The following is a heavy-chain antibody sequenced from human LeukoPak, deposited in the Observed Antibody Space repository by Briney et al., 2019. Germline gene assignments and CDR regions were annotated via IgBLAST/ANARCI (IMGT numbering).Heavy chain of an antibody. Sequence: GGSLRLSCAASGFTFSSYSMNWVRQAPGKGLEWVSYISSSSSTIYYADSVKGRFTISRDNSKSTLYLQMSGLRPEDTAVYYCARDGSDWGQGTPVTVSS. V-gene: IGHV3-48*01. CDR3: ARDGSD. CDR1: GFTFSSYS. J-gene: IGHJ4*02. CDR2: ISSSSSTI. D-gene: IGHD1-26*01.